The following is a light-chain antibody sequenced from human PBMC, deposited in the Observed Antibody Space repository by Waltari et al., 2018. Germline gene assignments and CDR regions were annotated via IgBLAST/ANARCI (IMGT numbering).Light chain of an antibody. CDR3: GTWDGSLTVGV. V-gene: IGLV1-51*02. CDR2: ETN. J-gene: IGLJ2*01. Sequence: QSVLTQPPSVSAAPGQKVTISCSGSSSNIGRNHVSWYQQLPATAPKLLIYETNKRPSGIPDRFSGSKSGPSATLGITGLQPGDEASYYCGTWDGSLTVGVFGGGTVLTVL. CDR1: SSNIGRNH.